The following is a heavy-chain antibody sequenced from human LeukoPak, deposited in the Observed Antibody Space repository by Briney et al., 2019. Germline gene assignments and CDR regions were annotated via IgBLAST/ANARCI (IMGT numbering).Heavy chain of an antibody. CDR2: STNDGRRT. J-gene: IGHJ4*02. V-gene: IGHV3-74*01. CDR1: WLPFRSHL. D-gene: IGHD1-14*01. CDR3: ATQTGGNPAY. Sequence: GGSLRLSCAGSWLPFRSHLMHWVRQAPGQGLVWVSRSTNDGRRTTYADSVKGRSTIYRGNDMDMWDLQVEDLRADRTAGYYLATQTGGNPAYWGQGTLVTVSS.